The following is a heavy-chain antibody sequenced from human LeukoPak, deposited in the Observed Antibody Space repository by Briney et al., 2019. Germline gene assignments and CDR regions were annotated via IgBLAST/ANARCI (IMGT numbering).Heavy chain of an antibody. CDR2: ISSSSSYI. D-gene: IGHD3-16*01. J-gene: IGHJ4*02. CDR3: ARAGGGDLDY. Sequence: GGSLRLSCAASGFTFSSYTMNWVRQAPGKGLKWVSSISSSSSYIYYADSVKGRFTISGDNAKNSLYLQMNSLRAEDTAVYYCARAGGGDLDYWGQGTLVTVSS. V-gene: IGHV3-21*01. CDR1: GFTFSSYT.